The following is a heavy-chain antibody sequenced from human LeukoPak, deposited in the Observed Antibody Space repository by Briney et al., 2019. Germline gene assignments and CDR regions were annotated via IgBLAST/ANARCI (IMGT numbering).Heavy chain of an antibody. CDR3: ARHPRGGGSLFDY. D-gene: IGHD2-15*01. V-gene: IGHV4-59*08. J-gene: IGHJ4*02. CDR1: GGSISSYY. CDR2: IYYSGST. Sequence: SETLSLTCTVSGGSISSYYWSWIRQPPGKGLEWIGYIYYSGSTNYNPSLKSRVTISVDTSKNQFSLKLSSVTAADTAVYYCARHPRGGGSLFDYWGQGTLVTVSS.